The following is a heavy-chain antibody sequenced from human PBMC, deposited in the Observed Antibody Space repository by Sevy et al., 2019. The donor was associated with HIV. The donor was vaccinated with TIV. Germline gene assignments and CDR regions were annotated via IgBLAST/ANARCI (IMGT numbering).Heavy chain of an antibody. V-gene: IGHV3-30-3*01. CDR1: GFTFSSYA. CDR2: ISYDGSNK. J-gene: IGHJ4*02. D-gene: IGHD2-21*02. Sequence: GGSLRLSCAASGFTFSSYAMHWVRQAPGKGLEWVAVISYDGSNKYYADSVKGRFTISRDSSKNTLYLQMNSLRAEDTAVYYCAREGLLFRRNYFDYWGQGTLVTVSS. CDR3: AREGLLFRRNYFDY.